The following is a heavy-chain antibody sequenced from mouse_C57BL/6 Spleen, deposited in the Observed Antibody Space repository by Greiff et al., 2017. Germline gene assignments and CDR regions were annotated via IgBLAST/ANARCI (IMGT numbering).Heavy chain of an antibody. D-gene: IGHD2-10*01. J-gene: IGHJ3*01. CDR1: GYAFSSSW. Sequence: QVQLKQSGPELVKPGASVKISCKASGYAFSSSWMNWVKQRPGKGLEWIGRIYPGDGDTNYNGKFKGKATLTADKSSSTAYMQLSSLTSEDSAVYFCARSYYPTSFAYWGQGTLVTVSA. CDR2: IYPGDGDT. V-gene: IGHV1-82*01. CDR3: ARSYYPTSFAY.